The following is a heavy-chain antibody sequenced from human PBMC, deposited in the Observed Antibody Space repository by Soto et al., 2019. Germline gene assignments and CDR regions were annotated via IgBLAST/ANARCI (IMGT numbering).Heavy chain of an antibody. D-gene: IGHD4-4*01. V-gene: IGHV1-18*01. Sequence: ASVKVSCKASGYTFTSYGISWVRQAPGQGLEWMGWISAYNGNTNYAQKLQGRVTMTTDASTSTAYMELRSLRSDDTAVYYCAREVTRRDYFAYWCQGTLVPVSS. CDR1: GYTFTSYG. CDR3: AREVTRRDYFAY. J-gene: IGHJ4*02. CDR2: ISAYNGNT.